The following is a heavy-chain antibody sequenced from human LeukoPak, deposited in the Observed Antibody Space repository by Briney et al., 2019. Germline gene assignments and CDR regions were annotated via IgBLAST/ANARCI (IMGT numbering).Heavy chain of an antibody. CDR1: GGSLSGYY. V-gene: IGHV4-34*01. Sequence: SETLSLTCAVYGGSLSGYYWSWIRQSPGKGLEWIGEINHGGSTNYNPSLKSRVTMSVDTSKNHFSLKLSSVTAADTAVYYCARGKHMVRGVVPYYYYYMDVWGKGTTVTVSS. J-gene: IGHJ6*03. D-gene: IGHD3-10*01. CDR2: INHGGST. CDR3: ARGKHMVRGVVPYYYYYMDV.